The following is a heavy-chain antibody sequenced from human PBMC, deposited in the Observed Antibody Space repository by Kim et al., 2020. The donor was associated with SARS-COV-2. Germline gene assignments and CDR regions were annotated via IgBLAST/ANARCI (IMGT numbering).Heavy chain of an antibody. CDR1: GIPFSNAW. CDR3: PTVSMR. J-gene: IGHJ4*01. CDR2: IKSKSNGGTA. V-gene: IGHV3-15*07. Sequence: GGSLRLSCEVSGIPFSNAWFNWVRQVPGKGLEWVARIKSKSNGGTAALAAPVKGRFAISRDDSTNTLYLLMNSLRTDDSAVYSCPTVSMRWGQGTLVTVS. D-gene: IGHD2-2*01.